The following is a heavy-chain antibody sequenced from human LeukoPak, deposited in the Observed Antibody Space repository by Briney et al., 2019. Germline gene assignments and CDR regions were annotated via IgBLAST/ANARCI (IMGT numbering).Heavy chain of an antibody. J-gene: IGHJ6*02. D-gene: IGHD6-6*01. V-gene: IGHV1-46*01. Sequence: ASVKVSCKASGYTFTNYYMHWVRQAPGQGLEWMGIINPSGGSTSHTQKFQGRVTLTRDTSTSTVYMELSSLRPEDTAVYYCALAARYYYYTMDVWGQGTTVTVSS. CDR1: GYTFTNYY. CDR3: ALAARYYYYTMDV. CDR2: INPSGGST.